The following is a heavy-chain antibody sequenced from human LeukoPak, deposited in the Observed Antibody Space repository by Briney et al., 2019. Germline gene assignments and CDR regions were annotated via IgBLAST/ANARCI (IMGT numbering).Heavy chain of an antibody. Sequence: SETLSLTCTVSGYSISSGYYWGWIRQPPGKGLEWIGSIYHSGSTYYNPSLKSRVTISVDTSKNQFSLKRSSVTAADTAVYYCARDLGYDYVWGSYRPVYFDYWGQGTLVTVSS. V-gene: IGHV4-38-2*02. J-gene: IGHJ4*02. CDR1: GYSISSGYY. D-gene: IGHD3-16*02. CDR3: ARDLGYDYVWGSYRPVYFDY. CDR2: IYHSGST.